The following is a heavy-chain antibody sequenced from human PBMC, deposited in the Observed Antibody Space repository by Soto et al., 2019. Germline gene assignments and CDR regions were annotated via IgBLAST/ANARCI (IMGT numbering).Heavy chain of an antibody. D-gene: IGHD3-10*01. Sequence: ASVKVSCKASGYIFINYYIHWVRQAPGQGLEWIGIINPNGGSTNYAQKFRGRVTMARDTSTSTVYMDLSSLRSDDTAVYYCARALWFGDFYYYYYYMDVWGKGTTVTVSS. CDR3: ARALWFGDFYYYYYYMDV. CDR2: INPNGGST. CDR1: GYIFINYY. J-gene: IGHJ6*03. V-gene: IGHV1-46*01.